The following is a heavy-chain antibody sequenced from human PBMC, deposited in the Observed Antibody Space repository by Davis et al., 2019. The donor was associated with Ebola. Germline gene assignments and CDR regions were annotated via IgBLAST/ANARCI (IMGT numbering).Heavy chain of an antibody. CDR1: GFTFSDYS. CDR3: VTENWYRFES. Sequence: GESLKISCAASGFTFSDYSMTWVRQAPGKGLEWISYISRTGSVIMYADSVKGRFTVSRDNAKKSMYLQMNSLRTEDTAVYYCVTENWYRFESWGQGTLVTVSS. CDR2: ISRTGSVI. V-gene: IGHV3-11*01. D-gene: IGHD1/OR15-1a*01. J-gene: IGHJ4*02.